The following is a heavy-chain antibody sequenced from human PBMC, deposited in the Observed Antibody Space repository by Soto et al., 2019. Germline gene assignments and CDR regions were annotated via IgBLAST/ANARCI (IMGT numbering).Heavy chain of an antibody. V-gene: IGHV3-9*01. J-gene: IGHJ4*02. D-gene: IGHD5-12*01. CDR2: ISWNSGSI. CDR1: GFTFDDYA. Sequence: GGSLRLSCAASGFTFDDYAMHWVRQAPGKGLEWVSGISWNSGSIGYADSVKGRFTISRDNAKNSLYLQMNSLRAEDTALYYCAKDMGEGGYSGYGNDYWGQGTLVTVSS. CDR3: AKDMGEGGYSGYGNDY.